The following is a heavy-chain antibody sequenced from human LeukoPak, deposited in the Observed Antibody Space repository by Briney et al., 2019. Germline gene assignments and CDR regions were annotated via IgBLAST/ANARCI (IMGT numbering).Heavy chain of an antibody. V-gene: IGHV3-53*01. CDR3: ARDGGWWELDY. D-gene: IGHD1-26*01. Sequence: GGSLRLSCAASGFTFDDYAMHWVRQAPGKGLEWVSVIYSGGSTYYADSVKGRFTISRDNSKNTLYLQMNSLRAEDTAVYYCARDGGWWELDYWGQGTLVTVSS. CDR2: IYSGGST. CDR1: GFTFDDYA. J-gene: IGHJ4*02.